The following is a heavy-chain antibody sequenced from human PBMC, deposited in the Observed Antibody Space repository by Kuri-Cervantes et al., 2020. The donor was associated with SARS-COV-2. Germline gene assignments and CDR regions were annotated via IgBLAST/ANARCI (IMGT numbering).Heavy chain of an antibody. J-gene: IGHJ4*02. CDR1: GFTFSSYA. CDR2: ISYDGSNK. D-gene: IGHD3-3*01. CDR3: ARDRSRVRIFGVVIIGPFDY. Sequence: GESLKISCAASGFTFSSYAMSWVRQAPGKGLEWVAVISYDGSNKYYADSVKGRFTISRDNSKNTLYLQMNSLRAEDTAVYYCARDRSRVRIFGVVIIGPFDYWGQGTLGTVSS. V-gene: IGHV3-30-3*01.